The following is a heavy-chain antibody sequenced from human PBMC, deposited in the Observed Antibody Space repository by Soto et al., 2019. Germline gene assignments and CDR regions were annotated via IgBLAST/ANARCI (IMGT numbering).Heavy chain of an antibody. CDR3: ARLGPNSDPVPAAINYWFDP. V-gene: IGHV5-51*01. D-gene: IGHD2-2*01. Sequence: GESLKISCKGSGYSFTSYWIGWVRQMPGKGLEWMGIIYPGDSDTRYSPSFQGQVTISADKSISTAYLQWSSLKASDTAMYYCARLGPNSDPVPAAINYWFDPWGQGTLVTVSS. CDR1: GYSFTSYW. J-gene: IGHJ5*02. CDR2: IYPGDSDT.